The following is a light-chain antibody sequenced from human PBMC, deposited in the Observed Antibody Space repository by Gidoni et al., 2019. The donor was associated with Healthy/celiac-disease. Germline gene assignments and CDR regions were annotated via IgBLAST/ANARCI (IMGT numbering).Light chain of an antibody. J-gene: IGKJ1*01. Sequence: DIQMTQSPSSLSASVGDRVTITCRASQSISSYLTWYQQKPGQAPKLLIYAASSLHSGVPSRFSGSGSGTDFTLTISSLQSEDFATYYCQQSYSTPQTFGQGTKVEIK. CDR3: QQSYSTPQT. V-gene: IGKV1-39*01. CDR1: QSISSY. CDR2: AAS.